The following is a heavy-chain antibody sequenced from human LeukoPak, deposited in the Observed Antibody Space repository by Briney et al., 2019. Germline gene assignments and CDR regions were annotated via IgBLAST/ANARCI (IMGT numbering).Heavy chain of an antibody. CDR3: AVMTTDYYYSDY. V-gene: IGHV1-46*01. Sequence: ASVKVSCKPSVYTFTSYYMHWVRQAPGQGLKWLGLINPSDGSTSYAQKFQGRVTMTRDMSTSTVYLELSSLRSEDTAVYYCAVMTTDYYYSDYWGQGNLVTVSS. J-gene: IGHJ4*02. D-gene: IGHD4-17*01. CDR2: INPSDGST. CDR1: VYTFTSYY.